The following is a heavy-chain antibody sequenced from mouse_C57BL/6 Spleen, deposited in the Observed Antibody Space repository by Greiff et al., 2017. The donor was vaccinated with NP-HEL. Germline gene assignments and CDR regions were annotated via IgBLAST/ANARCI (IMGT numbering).Heavy chain of an antibody. D-gene: IGHD2-4*01. J-gene: IGHJ3*01. V-gene: IGHV1-64*01. CDR3: ANIYYDYSWFAY. Sequence: QVQLKQTGAELVKPGASVKLSCKASGYTFTSYWMHWVKQRPGQGLEWIGMIHPNSGSTNYNEKFKSKATLTVDKSSSTAYMQLSSLTSEDSAVYYCANIYYDYSWFAYWGQGTLVTVSA. CDR2: IHPNSGST. CDR1: GYTFTSYW.